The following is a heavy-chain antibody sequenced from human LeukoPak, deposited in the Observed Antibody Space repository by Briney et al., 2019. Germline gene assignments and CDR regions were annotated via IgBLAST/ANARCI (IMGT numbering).Heavy chain of an antibody. Sequence: GRSLRLSCAASGSTFSSYGMHWVRQAPGKGLEWVAVIWDDGSNKYYAYSVKGRFTISRDNSKNMLYLQMNSLRAEDTAVYYCARAHEYSYGSAPYYYYGMDIWGQGTTVTVSS. CDR1: GSTFSSYG. CDR2: IWDDGSNK. J-gene: IGHJ6*02. V-gene: IGHV3-33*01. CDR3: ARAHEYSYGSAPYYYYGMDI. D-gene: IGHD5-18*01.